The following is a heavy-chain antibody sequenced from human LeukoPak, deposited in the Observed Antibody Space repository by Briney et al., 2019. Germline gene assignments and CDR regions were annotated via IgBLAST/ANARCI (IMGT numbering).Heavy chain of an antibody. CDR1: GFTFSNYW. Sequence: PGGSLRLSCAASGFTFSNYWMTWVRQAPGKGLEWVANINRDGSERYYVDSVKGRFTISRDDAKSSLYLQMNSLRAEDTAVYYCARRNAMDVWGQGTTVIVSS. J-gene: IGHJ6*02. V-gene: IGHV3-7*03. CDR3: ARRNAMDV. CDR2: INRDGSER.